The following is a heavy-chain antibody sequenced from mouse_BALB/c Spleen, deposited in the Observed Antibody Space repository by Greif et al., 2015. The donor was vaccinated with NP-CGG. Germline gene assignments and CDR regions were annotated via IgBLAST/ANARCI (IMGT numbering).Heavy chain of an antibody. D-gene: IGHD2-2*01. CDR2: IRNKANGYTT. CDR3: AREGYVYDGYAMDY. CDR1: GFTFTDYY. Sequence: EVKLMESGGGLVQPGGSLRLSCATSGFTFTDYYMSWVRQPPGKALEWLGFIRNKANGYTTEYSASVKGRFTISRDNSQSILYLQMNTLRAEDSATYYCAREGYVYDGYAMDYWGQGTSVTVSS. V-gene: IGHV7-3*02. J-gene: IGHJ4*01.